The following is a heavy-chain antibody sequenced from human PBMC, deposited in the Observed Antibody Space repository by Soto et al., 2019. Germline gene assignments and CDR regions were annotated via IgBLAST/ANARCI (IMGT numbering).Heavy chain of an antibody. CDR2: ISGSGTTA. D-gene: IGHD6-19*01. Sequence: GGSLRLSCAASGFVFSSYAMIWVLQAPGKGLEWVSAISGSGTTAYYADSVKGRFIFSRDNPKNTMYLQMNSLRAEDTAVYFCAKTTDGWFSAFEIWGQGTVVTVSS. J-gene: IGHJ3*02. CDR1: GFVFSSYA. V-gene: IGHV3-23*01. CDR3: AKTTDGWFSAFEI.